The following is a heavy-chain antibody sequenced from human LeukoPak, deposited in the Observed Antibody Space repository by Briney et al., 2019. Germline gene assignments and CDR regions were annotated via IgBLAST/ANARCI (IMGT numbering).Heavy chain of an antibody. CDR3: ARGYSSGWNYFDY. CDR2: IYYSGST. CDR1: GGSISSSSYY. V-gene: IGHV4-39*07. D-gene: IGHD6-19*01. J-gene: IGHJ4*02. Sequence: SETLSLTCTVSGGSISSSSYYWGWIRQPPGKGLEWIGSIYYSGSTYYNPSLKSRVTISVDTSKNQFSLKLSSVTAADTAVYYCARGYSSGWNYFDYWGQGALVTVSS.